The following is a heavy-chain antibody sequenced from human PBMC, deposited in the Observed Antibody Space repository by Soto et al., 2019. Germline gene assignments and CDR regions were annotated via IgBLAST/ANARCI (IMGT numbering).Heavy chain of an antibody. D-gene: IGHD3-10*01. CDR2: IKSKTDGGTT. CDR1: GFTFSNAW. J-gene: IGHJ6*02. CDR3: TTKLWFGDTPYGMDV. V-gene: IGHV3-15*01. Sequence: PGGSLRLSCAASGFTFSNAWMCWVRQAPGKGLEWVGRIKSKTDGGTTDYAAPVKGRFTISRDDSKNTLYLQMNSLKTEDTAVYYCTTKLWFGDTPYGMDVWGQGTTVTVSS.